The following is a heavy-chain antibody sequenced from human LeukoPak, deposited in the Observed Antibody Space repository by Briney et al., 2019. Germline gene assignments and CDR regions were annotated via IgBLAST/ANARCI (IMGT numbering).Heavy chain of an antibody. Sequence: PGGSLRLSCAASGFTFSYHWMTWVRQAPGKGLEWVANIKNDGTVKNYVDSVKGRFTISRDNAKNSLYLQMNSLRAEDTGVYYCAKDSYSQGDYWGQGILVNVSS. CDR1: GFTFSYHW. CDR3: AKDSYSQGDY. CDR2: IKNDGTVK. V-gene: IGHV3-7*01. D-gene: IGHD5-18*01. J-gene: IGHJ4*02.